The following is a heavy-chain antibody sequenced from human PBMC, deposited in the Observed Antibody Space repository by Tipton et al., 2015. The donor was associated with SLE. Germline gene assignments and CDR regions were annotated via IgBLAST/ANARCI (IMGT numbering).Heavy chain of an antibody. CDR1: GYDFFGYW. V-gene: IGHV5-51*03. CDR2: IYPDNSDT. J-gene: IGHJ5*02. D-gene: IGHD5-12*01. CDR3: ARYMGETLAKNWFDP. Sequence: VQLVQSGAEVKKSGESLKISCKGSGYDFFGYWIGWVRQMPGKGLEWMGIIYPDNSDTRYSPSFQGQVTISADKSLNTAYLPWSSLKASDTAMYYCARYMGETLAKNWFDPWGQGTLVTVSS.